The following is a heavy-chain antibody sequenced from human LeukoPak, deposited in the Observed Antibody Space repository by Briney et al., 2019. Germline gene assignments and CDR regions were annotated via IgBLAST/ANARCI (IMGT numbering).Heavy chain of an antibody. J-gene: IGHJ4*02. CDR2: IYYSGST. V-gene: IGHV4-30-4*08. CDR1: GGSISSGDYY. Sequence: PSETLSLTCTVSGGSISSGDYYWSWIRQPPGKGLEWIGYIYYSGSTYYNPSLKSRVTISVDTSKNQFSLKLSSVTAADTAVYYCARVGSGWYYFDSWGRGTLVTVSS. CDR3: ARVGSGWYYFDS. D-gene: IGHD6-19*01.